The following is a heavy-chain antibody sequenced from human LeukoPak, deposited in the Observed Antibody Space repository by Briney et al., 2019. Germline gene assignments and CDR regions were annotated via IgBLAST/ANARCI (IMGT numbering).Heavy chain of an antibody. V-gene: IGHV3-66*01. J-gene: IGHJ4*02. D-gene: IGHD3-10*01. CDR2: IYSGGST. Sequence: QSGGSLRLSCAASGFTVSSNYMSWVRQAPGKGLEWVSVIYSGGSTYYADSVKGRFTISRDNSKNTLYLQMNSLRAEDTAVYYCARDMGSGSSYGDFDYWGQGTLVTASS. CDR3: ARDMGSGSSYGDFDY. CDR1: GFTVSSNY.